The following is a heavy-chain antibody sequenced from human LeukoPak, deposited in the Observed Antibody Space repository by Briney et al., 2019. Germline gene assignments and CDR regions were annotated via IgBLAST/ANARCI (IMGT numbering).Heavy chain of an antibody. J-gene: IGHJ4*02. Sequence: GGSLRLSCAESGFTFSSYGMHWVRQAPGKGLEWVAVIWYDGSNKYYADSVKGRFTISRDNSKNTLYLQMNSLRAEDTAVYYCARARDGYRTDYFDYWGQGTLVTVSS. CDR3: ARARDGYRTDYFDY. CDR1: GFTFSSYG. V-gene: IGHV3-33*01. D-gene: IGHD5-24*01. CDR2: IWYDGSNK.